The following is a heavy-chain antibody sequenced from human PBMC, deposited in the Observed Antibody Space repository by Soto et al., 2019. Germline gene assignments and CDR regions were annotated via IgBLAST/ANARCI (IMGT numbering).Heavy chain of an antibody. J-gene: IGHJ4*02. CDR2: IGPAGDT. Sequence: EVQLVESGGGLVQPGGSLRLSCAASGFTFSSYDMHWVRQATGKGLEWVSAIGPAGDTYYPGSVKGRFTISRENPKNSLYLNMTSLRAGDTAVYYCARIGRRGGYFDYWGQGTLVTVSS. CDR1: GFTFSSYD. CDR3: ARIGRRGGYFDY. V-gene: IGHV3-13*01. D-gene: IGHD2-15*01.